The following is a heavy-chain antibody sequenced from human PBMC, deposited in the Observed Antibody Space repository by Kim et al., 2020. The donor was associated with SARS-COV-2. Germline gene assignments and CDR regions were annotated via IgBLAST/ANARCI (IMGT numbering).Heavy chain of an antibody. D-gene: IGHD1-26*01. CDR1: GFTVTTNF. V-gene: IGHV3-53*01. Sequence: LSLTCAVSGFTVTTNFMSWVRQAPEKGLEWVSIIYRDGTIYYADSVKGRFTISRDNSKNTLYLQMNSLRAEDTAVYYCARWDGRSYDYWGQGTLVAVSS. CDR2: IYRDGTI. J-gene: IGHJ4*02. CDR3: ARWDGRSYDY.